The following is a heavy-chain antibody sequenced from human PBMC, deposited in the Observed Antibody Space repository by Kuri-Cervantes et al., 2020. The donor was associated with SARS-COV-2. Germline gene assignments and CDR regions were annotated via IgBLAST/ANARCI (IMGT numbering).Heavy chain of an antibody. V-gene: IGHV1-8*01. Sequence: ASVKVSCKAPETTFPHYDINWVRQATGQGLEWMGMVKTNSGNTLYAQFFQGRVTMTRDTSTSTVYMELSSLTSEDTAIYYCYCAPKEGFDSWGQGTLVTVSS. CDR1: ETTFPHYD. CDR2: VKTNSGNT. D-gene: IGHD2-21*01. CDR3: YCAPKEGFDS. J-gene: IGHJ4*02.